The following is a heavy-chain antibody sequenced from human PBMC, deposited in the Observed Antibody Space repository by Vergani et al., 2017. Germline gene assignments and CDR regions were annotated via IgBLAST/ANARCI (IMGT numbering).Heavy chain of an antibody. J-gene: IGHJ6*03. CDR2: ISYDGSNK. CDR3: AKDPTNRGLMDV. V-gene: IGHV3-30*18. CDR1: GFTFSSYG. Sequence: VQLVESGGGLVQPGRSLRLSCAASGFTFSSYGMHWVRQAPGKGLEWVAVISYDGSNKYYADSVKGRFTISRDNSKNTLYLQMNSLRAEDTAVYYCAKDPTNRGLMDVWGKGTTVTVSS. D-gene: IGHD2-2*01.